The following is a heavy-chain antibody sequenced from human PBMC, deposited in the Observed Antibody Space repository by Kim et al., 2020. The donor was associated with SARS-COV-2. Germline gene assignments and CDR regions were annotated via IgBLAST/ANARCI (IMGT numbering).Heavy chain of an antibody. CDR3: VRDYGMDV. V-gene: IGHV3-74*01. CDR1: GFTFSNYW. J-gene: IGHJ6*02. Sequence: GGSLRLSCAASGFTFSNYWMHWVRQAPGKGLVWVSLISSDGSSTTYADSVKGRFTISGDNAKNTLYLQMNSLRAEDTAVYYCVRDYGMDVWGQGTTVTVSS. CDR2: ISSDGSST.